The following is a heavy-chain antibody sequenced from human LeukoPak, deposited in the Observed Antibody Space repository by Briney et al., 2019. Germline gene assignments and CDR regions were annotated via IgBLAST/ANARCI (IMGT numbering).Heavy chain of an antibody. V-gene: IGHV3-48*03. Sequence: GGSLRLSCAASGFTFSSYEMNWVRQAPGKGLEWVSYISSSGSTIYYAESVKGRFTISRDNAKNSLYLQMNSLRAEDTAVYYCVREYSSGRLDYWGQGTLVTVSS. CDR3: VREYSSGRLDY. CDR1: GFTFSSYE. D-gene: IGHD1-26*01. CDR2: ISSSGSTI. J-gene: IGHJ4*02.